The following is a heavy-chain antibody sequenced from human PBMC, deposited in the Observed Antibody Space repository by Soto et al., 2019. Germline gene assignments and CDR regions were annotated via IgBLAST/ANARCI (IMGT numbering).Heavy chain of an antibody. CDR3: AKDRRSRGNYGYFDY. CDR1: GFIFSSCG. CDR2: ISDRGANT. V-gene: IGHV3-23*01. Sequence: EVQLLDSGGGLVQPGWSLRLACAASGFIFSSCGMSWVRQAPGKGLEWVASISDRGANTYYADSVKGRFTISRDNSKNTLQLQMNSLRAEDTAVYFGAKDRRSRGNYGYFDYWGQGTLVTVSS. D-gene: IGHD1-7*01. J-gene: IGHJ4*02.